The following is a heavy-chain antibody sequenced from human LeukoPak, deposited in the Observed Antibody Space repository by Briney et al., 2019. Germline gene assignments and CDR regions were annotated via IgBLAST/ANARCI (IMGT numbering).Heavy chain of an antibody. J-gene: IGHJ4*02. CDR2: ISGSDSSI. Sequence: GGSLRLSCAASGFILTTYDMNWVRQAPGKGLEWVSFISGSDSSIYYADSVKGRFTISRDNAKNALYLQMNSLRAEDTAVYYCARRLDSWGQGTLVTVSS. CDR1: GFILTTYD. V-gene: IGHV3-48*01. CDR3: ARRLDS.